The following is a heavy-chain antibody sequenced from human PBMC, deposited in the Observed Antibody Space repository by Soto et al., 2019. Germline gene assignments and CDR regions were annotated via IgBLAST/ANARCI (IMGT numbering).Heavy chain of an antibody. V-gene: IGHV3-64*01. CDR2: ISSNGDRT. J-gene: IGHJ4*02. CDR1: GFTFSSYA. Sequence: VQLVESGGGLVQPGGSLRLSCAASGFTFSSYAMHWVRQDPGKGLEYVSSISSNGDRTYYANSVKGRFTISRDNSKNTLYLQMGSLRPEDMGVYYCTRRDTGYDVWGQGTLVTVSS. CDR3: TRRDTGYDV. D-gene: IGHD5-12*01.